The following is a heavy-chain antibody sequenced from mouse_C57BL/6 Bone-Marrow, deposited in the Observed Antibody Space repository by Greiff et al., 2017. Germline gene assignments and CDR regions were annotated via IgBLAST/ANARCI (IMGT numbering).Heavy chain of an antibody. CDR1: GYTFTSYW. CDR2: IYPSDSET. J-gene: IGHJ4*01. V-gene: IGHV1-61*01. CDR3: AREFRAMDY. Sequence: QVQLQQPGAELVRPGSSVKLSCKASGYTFTSYWMDWVKQRPGQGLEWIGNIYPSDSETHYNQKFKDKATLTVDKSSSTADMQLSSLTSEDSAVYYCAREFRAMDYWGQGTSVTVSS.